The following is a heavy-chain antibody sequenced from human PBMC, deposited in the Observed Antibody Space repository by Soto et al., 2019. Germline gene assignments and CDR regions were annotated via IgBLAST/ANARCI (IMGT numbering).Heavy chain of an antibody. CDR3: ARQLIY. CDR1: GGSISSSY. J-gene: IGHJ4*02. V-gene: IGHV4-59*08. CDR2: IYDSGST. D-gene: IGHD6-13*01. Sequence: QVQLQESGPGLVKPSETLSLTCTVSGGSISSSYWSWIRQPPGKGLEWIGYIYDSGSTYYNSSLKSRVIMSVDTSKNQFSLKLSSVAAADTAGYYWARQLIYWGQGTPVTVSS.